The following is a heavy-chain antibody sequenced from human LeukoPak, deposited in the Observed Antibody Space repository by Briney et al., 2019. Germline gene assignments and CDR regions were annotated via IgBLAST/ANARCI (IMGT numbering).Heavy chain of an antibody. D-gene: IGHD3-10*01. Sequence: SEPLSLTCCFSGYSISSGYYWSWIRQPAGEGLEWLGRIYTSGSTNYNPSLKSRVTISVDTSKNQFSLKLGSVSAADTAVYYCAREDYGSGSYYFDYWGQGTLVTVSS. J-gene: IGHJ4*02. CDR2: IYTSGST. CDR1: GYSISSGYY. V-gene: IGHV4-61*02. CDR3: AREDYGSGSYYFDY.